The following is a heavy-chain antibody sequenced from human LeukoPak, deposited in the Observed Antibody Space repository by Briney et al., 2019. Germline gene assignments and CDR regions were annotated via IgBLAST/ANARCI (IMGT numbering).Heavy chain of an antibody. J-gene: IGHJ6*03. D-gene: IGHD5-12*01. CDR1: GFTFSSYW. Sequence: GGSLRLSCAASGFTFSSYWMSWVRQAPGKGLEWVANIKQDGSEKYYVDSVKGRFTISRDNAKNSLYLQMSSLRDEDTAVYYCARDPYSGGYGAYYYYMDLWGKGTTVTVSS. V-gene: IGHV3-7*01. CDR3: ARDPYSGGYGAYYYYMDL. CDR2: IKQDGSEK.